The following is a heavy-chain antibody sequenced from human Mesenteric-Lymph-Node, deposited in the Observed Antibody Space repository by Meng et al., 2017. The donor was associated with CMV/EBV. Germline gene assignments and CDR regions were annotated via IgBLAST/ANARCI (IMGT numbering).Heavy chain of an antibody. CDR1: EVSFSYYS. J-gene: IGHJ6*02. CDR3: ARGMLSGKGYYYYGMDV. Sequence: GESLKISCAASEVSFSYYSMNWVRQSPGKGLEWVSSITSRSDYIYYADSVKGRFTISRDNTKNSLDLQMNSLKVEDTAVYYCARGMLSGKGYYYYGMDVWGQGTTVTVSS. D-gene: IGHD2-8*01. V-gene: IGHV3-21*01. CDR2: ITSRSDYI.